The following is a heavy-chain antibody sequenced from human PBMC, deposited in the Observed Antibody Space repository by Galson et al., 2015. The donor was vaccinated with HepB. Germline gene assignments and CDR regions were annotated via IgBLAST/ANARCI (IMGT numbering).Heavy chain of an antibody. CDR1: GYTFTSYG. CDR3: ARVERATIMFDP. CDR2: ISAYNGNT. Sequence: SVKVSCQASGYTFTSYGISWVRQAPGQGLEWMGWISAYNGNTNYAQKLQGRVTMTTDTSTSTAYMELRSLRSDDTAVYYCARVERATIMFDPWGQGTLVTVSS. D-gene: IGHD5-24*01. V-gene: IGHV1-18*01. J-gene: IGHJ5*02.